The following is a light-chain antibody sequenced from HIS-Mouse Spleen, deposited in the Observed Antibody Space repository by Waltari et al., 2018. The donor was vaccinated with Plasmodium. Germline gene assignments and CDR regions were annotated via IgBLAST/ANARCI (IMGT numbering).Light chain of an antibody. Sequence: IQMTQSPSTLSASVGDRFTISCRASQSISSRLDWYQQKPWKAPKLLIYKASSLESGVPSRFSGSGSGTEFTLTISSLQPDDFATYYCQQYNSYSWTFGQGTKVEIK. J-gene: IGKJ1*01. CDR3: QQYNSYSWT. CDR1: QSISSR. V-gene: IGKV1-5*03. CDR2: KAS.